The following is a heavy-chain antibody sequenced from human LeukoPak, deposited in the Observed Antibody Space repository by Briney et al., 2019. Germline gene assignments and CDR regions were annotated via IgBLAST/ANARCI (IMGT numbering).Heavy chain of an antibody. J-gene: IGHJ6*02. Sequence: PGGSLRLSCAASGFTFDDYAMHWVRQAPGKGLEWVSGISWNSGSIGYADSVKGRFTISRDNAKNSLYLQMNSLRAEDTALYYCAKELQWLSYYGMDVWGQGTTVTVSS. CDR1: GFTFDDYA. CDR2: ISWNSGSI. D-gene: IGHD6-19*01. V-gene: IGHV3-9*01. CDR3: AKELQWLSYYGMDV.